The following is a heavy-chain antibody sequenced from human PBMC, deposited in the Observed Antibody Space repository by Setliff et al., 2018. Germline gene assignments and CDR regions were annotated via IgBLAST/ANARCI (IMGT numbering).Heavy chain of an antibody. CDR1: GGTFSSYA. V-gene: IGHV1-18*01. CDR3: ARVRACVCGELQFLGWEGDNYGMDV. CDR2: ISGYDGNT. D-gene: IGHD3-3*01. Sequence: ASVKVSCKASGGTFSSYAINWVRQAPGQGLEWMGWISGYDGNTKYAQKFQGRVALTTDTSTSTAYMELRSLRSDDTAVYYCARVRACVCGELQFLGWEGDNYGMDVWGQGTTVTVSS. J-gene: IGHJ6*02.